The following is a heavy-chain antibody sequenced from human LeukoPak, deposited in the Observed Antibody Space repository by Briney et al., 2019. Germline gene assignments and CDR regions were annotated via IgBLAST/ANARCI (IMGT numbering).Heavy chain of an antibody. D-gene: IGHD3-22*01. Sequence: SSETLSLTCTVSGGSISSGSYYWSWIRQPAGKGLEWIGRISTSGSTNYNPSLKSRVTISVDTSKNQFSLMLSSVTAADTAVYYCARDSYYYDSSGYSEYYFDYWGQGTLVTVSS. CDR3: ARDSYYYDSSGYSEYYFDY. V-gene: IGHV4-61*02. J-gene: IGHJ4*02. CDR1: GGSISSGSYY. CDR2: ISTSGST.